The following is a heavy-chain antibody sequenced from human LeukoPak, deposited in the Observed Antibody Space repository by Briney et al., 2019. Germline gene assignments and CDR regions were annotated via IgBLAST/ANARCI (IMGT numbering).Heavy chain of an antibody. CDR1: GASISNYY. V-gene: IGHV4-59*08. J-gene: IGHJ4*02. CDR2: IYYSENT. Sequence: PSETLSLTCTVSGASISNYYWSWIRQPPGKGLEWIGYIYYSENTNYNPSLKSRVTISVDTSENQFSLRLSSVTAADTAVYYCARHPAPPYADFLFDYWGQGTLVTVSS. D-gene: IGHD4-17*01. CDR3: ARHPAPPYADFLFDY.